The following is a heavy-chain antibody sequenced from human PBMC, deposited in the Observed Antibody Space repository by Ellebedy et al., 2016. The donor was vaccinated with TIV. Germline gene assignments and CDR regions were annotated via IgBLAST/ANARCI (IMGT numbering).Heavy chain of an antibody. CDR3: ARKVYVAGSHHYGLDV. V-gene: IGHV4-4*07. CDR1: GGSISSYY. Sequence: GSLRLSCTVSGGSISSYYWSWIRQPAGKALEWIGRIYTSGSTNYNPSLKNRVTMSIDTSKNQFSVRLSSVTAADTALYYCARKVYVAGSHHYGLDVWGQGTTVTVSS. J-gene: IGHJ6*02. D-gene: IGHD2-8*01. CDR2: IYTSGST.